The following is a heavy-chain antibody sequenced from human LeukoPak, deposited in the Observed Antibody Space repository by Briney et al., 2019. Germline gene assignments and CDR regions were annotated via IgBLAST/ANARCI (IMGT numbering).Heavy chain of an antibody. CDR1: GGSISSYY. CDR3: ASDPRSDDFDI. CDR2: IYYSGST. J-gene: IGHJ3*02. Sequence: SETLSLTCTVSGGSISSYYWSWIRQPPGKGLERIWYIYYSGSTNYNPSLKGRATISVSTSKNQFSLTLSSVTAGDTAVYYCASDPRSDDFDIWGQGTMVTVSS. V-gene: IGHV4-59*01.